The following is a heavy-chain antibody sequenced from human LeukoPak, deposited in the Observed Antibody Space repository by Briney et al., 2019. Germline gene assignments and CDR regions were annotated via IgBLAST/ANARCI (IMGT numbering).Heavy chain of an antibody. CDR3: ARVWPAYCGGDCYGDVDY. J-gene: IGHJ4*02. V-gene: IGHV1-18*01. Sequence: GASVKVSCKASGYTFTSYGISWVRQAPGQGLEWMGWISAYNGNTNYAQKLQGRVTMTTETSTSTAYMELRSLRSDDTAVYYCARVWPAYCGGDCYGDVDYWGQGTLVTVSS. CDR1: GYTFTSYG. CDR2: ISAYNGNT. D-gene: IGHD2-21*02.